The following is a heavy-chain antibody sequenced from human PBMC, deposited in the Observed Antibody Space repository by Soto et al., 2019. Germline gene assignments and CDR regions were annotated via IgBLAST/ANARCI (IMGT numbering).Heavy chain of an antibody. CDR3: ARDAPGAAPY. V-gene: IGHV4-31*03. D-gene: IGHD6-13*01. CDR2: INYRGTT. CDR1: GSPIINGDSY. Sequence: QVQLQESGPGLVKPSQTLSLTCTVSGSPIINGDSYLNWIRQHPEKGLEWMGYINYRGTTNYNPALKSRILISIDTSKNQFSLRLTSVTAADTAVYYCARDAPGAAPYWGQGTLVTVSS. J-gene: IGHJ4*02.